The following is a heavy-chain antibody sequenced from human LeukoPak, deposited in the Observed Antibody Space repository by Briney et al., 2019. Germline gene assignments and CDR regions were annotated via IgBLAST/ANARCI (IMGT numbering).Heavy chain of an antibody. J-gene: IGHJ4*02. CDR3: AKDRKNWGLFDY. V-gene: IGHV3-43*02. CDR2: IRGDGGTT. Sequence: GGSLRLSCEASGFTFDDYVMHWVRQAPGKGLEWVSLIRGDGGTTYYADSVKGRFTISRDNSKNSLYLQMNSLRTEDTAVYYCAKDRKNWGLFDYWGQGTLVTVSS. CDR1: GFTFDDYV. D-gene: IGHD3-16*01.